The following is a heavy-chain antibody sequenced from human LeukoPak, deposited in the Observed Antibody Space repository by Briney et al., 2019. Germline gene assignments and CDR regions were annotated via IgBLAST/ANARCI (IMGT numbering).Heavy chain of an antibody. CDR1: GGSISSGGYY. V-gene: IGHV4-30-2*01. D-gene: IGHD3-22*01. CDR3: ARDPYDSSGYSDY. Sequence: SQTLSLTCTVSGGSISSGGYYWSWIRQPPGKGLEWIGYIYHSGSTYYNPSLKSRVTISVDRSKNQFSPKLSSVTAADTAVYYCARDPYDSSGYSDYWGQGTLVTVSS. CDR2: IYHSGST. J-gene: IGHJ4*02.